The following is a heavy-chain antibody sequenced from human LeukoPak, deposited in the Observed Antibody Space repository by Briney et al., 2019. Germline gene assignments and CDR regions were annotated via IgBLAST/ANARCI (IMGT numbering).Heavy chain of an antibody. CDR1: GFTFSTSA. J-gene: IGHJ4*02. CDR3: AKGLSGYVPGY. Sequence: GGSLRLSCAASGFTFSTSAMSCVRRAPGKGLEWVSAISGSGASTYSAVSVKGLFTISRDNSKNTLYLQINSLSAEDTAVYHCAKGLSGYVPGYWGQGTLVTVSS. CDR2: ISGSGAST. D-gene: IGHD6-25*01. V-gene: IGHV3-23*01.